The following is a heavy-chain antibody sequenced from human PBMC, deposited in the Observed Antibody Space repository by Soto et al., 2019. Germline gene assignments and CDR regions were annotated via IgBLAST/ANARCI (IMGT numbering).Heavy chain of an antibody. CDR2: INSGGSTT. CDR1: GFIVSNYW. Sequence: LRLSCAASGFIVSNYWMHWVRQVPGKGLVWVSRINSGGSTTSYADSVKGRFTISRDNAKNTLYLQMNSLRAEDTAIYYCARSPNTFYYDSSGYGGGYWGQGTLVTVSS. D-gene: IGHD3-22*01. J-gene: IGHJ4*02. CDR3: ARSPNTFYYDSSGYGGGY. V-gene: IGHV3-74*01.